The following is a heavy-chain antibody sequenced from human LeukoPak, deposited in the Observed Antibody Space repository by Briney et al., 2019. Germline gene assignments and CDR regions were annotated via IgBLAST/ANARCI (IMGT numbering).Heavy chain of an antibody. J-gene: IGHJ6*04. D-gene: IGHD3-3*01. CDR2: ISSSSSTI. Sequence: VNLGGSLRLSCAASGFTFSSYSMNWVRQAPGKGLEWVSYISSSSSTIYYADSVKGRFTISRDNAKSSLYLQMNSLRAEDTAVYYCARDTRGYDFWSGRPGPLDVWGKGTAVTVSS. V-gene: IGHV3-48*01. CDR3: ARDTRGYDFWSGRPGPLDV. CDR1: GFTFSSYS.